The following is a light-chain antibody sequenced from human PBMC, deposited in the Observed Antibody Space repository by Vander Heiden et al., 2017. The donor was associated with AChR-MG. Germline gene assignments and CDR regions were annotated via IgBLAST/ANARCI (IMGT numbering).Light chain of an antibody. Sequence: DIQMTQSPSSLSASVGDRVTITCRASQSISNFLNWYQQKVGKAPKLLIFAAFSLQSGVPSRFSGSGSGTDFTLTISSLQPEDFATYYCQQSYTTPPTFGQGTKVEIK. CDR3: QQSYTTPPT. V-gene: IGKV1-39*01. CDR1: QSISNF. J-gene: IGKJ1*01. CDR2: AAF.